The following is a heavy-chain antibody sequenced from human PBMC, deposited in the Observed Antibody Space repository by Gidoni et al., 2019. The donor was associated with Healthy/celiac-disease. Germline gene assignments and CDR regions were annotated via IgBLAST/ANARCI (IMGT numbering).Heavy chain of an antibody. V-gene: IGHV2-26*01. CDR1: GFSLSNARMG. J-gene: IGHJ4*02. D-gene: IGHD3-22*01. CDR3: ARINTNDSSGYYPQYYFDY. CDR2: IFSNDEK. Sequence: QVTLKESGPVLVKPTETLTLTCTVSGFSLSNARMGVSWIRQHPGKALEWLAHIFSNDEKSYSTSLKSRLTISKDTSKSQVVLTMTNMDPVDTATYYCARINTNDSSGYYPQYYFDYWGQGTLVTVSS.